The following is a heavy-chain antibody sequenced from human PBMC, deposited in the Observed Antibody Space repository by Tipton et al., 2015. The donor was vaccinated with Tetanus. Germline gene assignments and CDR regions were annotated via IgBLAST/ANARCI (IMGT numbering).Heavy chain of an antibody. J-gene: IGHJ3*01. D-gene: IGHD3-16*01. CDR2: VNPSGGVT. Sequence: QLVQSGAEVKKPGASLKLSCKTSGYTFTSYLVHWVRQAPGRGLEWMGLVNPSGGVTTYAQNFKGRLILTKDTSTSTVTMQLASLRSDDTAVYYCARERGNRANAFDVWGPGTKVTVSS. V-gene: IGHV1-46*01. CDR3: ARERGNRANAFDV. CDR1: GYTFTSYL.